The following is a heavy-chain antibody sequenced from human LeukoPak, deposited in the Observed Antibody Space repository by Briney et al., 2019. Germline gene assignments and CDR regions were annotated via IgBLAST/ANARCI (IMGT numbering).Heavy chain of an antibody. Sequence: GGSLRLSCAASGFTVSSNYMSWVRQAPGKGLEWVSVIYSGGSTYYADTVKGRFTISRDNSKNTLCLQMNSLRAEDTAVYYCARDGIVGAKGISFDYWGQGTLVTVSS. CDR1: GFTVSSNY. CDR3: ARDGIVGAKGISFDY. V-gene: IGHV3-53*01. J-gene: IGHJ4*02. CDR2: IYSGGST. D-gene: IGHD1-26*01.